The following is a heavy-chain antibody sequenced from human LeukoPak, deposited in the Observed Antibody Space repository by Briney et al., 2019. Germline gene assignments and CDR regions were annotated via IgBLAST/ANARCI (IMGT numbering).Heavy chain of an antibody. CDR3: ARDRGVSIAVAGLDY. J-gene: IGHJ4*02. Sequence: ASVKVSCKASGYTFTSYYMHWVRQAPGQGLEWMGIINPSGGSTSYAQKFQGRVTMTRDTSTSTVYMELSSLRSEDTAVYYCARDRGVSIAVAGLDYWGQGTLVTVSS. CDR1: GYTFTSYY. CDR2: INPSGGST. V-gene: IGHV1-46*01. D-gene: IGHD6-19*01.